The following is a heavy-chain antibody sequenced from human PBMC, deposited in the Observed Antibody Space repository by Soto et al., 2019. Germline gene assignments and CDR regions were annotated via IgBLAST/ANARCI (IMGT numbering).Heavy chain of an antibody. Sequence: ASVKVSCKASGYTFTHYYIHWVRQAPGQGLEWMGIINPNGGITTYAQKFRAGFSMTRDTSTSTVYLELSSLRSEDSAIYYCARGPFRPSAMDVWGQGTTVTVSS. V-gene: IGHV1-46*01. CDR3: ARGPFRPSAMDV. CDR2: INPNGGIT. J-gene: IGHJ6*02. CDR1: GYTFTHYY. D-gene: IGHD3-10*01.